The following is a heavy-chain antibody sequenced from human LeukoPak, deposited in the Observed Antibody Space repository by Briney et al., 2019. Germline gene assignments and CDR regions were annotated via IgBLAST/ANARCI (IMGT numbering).Heavy chain of an antibody. CDR1: GFTFSSYE. CDR2: ISSSGSTI. V-gene: IGHV3-48*03. CDR3: ASPYSSGWYEFDY. Sequence: GGSLRLSCAASGFTFSSYEMNWVRQAPGKGLEWVSYISSSGSTIYYADSVKGRFTISRDNAKNSLYLQMNSLRAEDTAVYYCASPYSSGWYEFDYWGQGTLVTVSS. J-gene: IGHJ4*02. D-gene: IGHD6-19*01.